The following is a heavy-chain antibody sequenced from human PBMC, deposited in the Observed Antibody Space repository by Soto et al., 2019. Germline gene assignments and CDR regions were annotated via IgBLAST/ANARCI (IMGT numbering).Heavy chain of an antibody. CDR3: ARCITMVRGVITPPGY. Sequence: ASVKVSCKASGYTFTGYYMHWVRQAPVQGLEWMGWINPNSGGTNYAQKFQGRVTMTRDTSISTAYMELSRLRSDDTAVYYCARCITMVRGVITPPGYWGQGTLVTVSS. CDR1: GYTFTGYY. D-gene: IGHD3-10*01. V-gene: IGHV1-2*02. J-gene: IGHJ4*02. CDR2: INPNSGGT.